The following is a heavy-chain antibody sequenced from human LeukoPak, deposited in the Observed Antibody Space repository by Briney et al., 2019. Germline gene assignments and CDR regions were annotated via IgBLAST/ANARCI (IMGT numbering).Heavy chain of an antibody. D-gene: IGHD1-26*01. CDR1: GGSISSYY. J-gene: IGHJ4*02. Sequence: SETLSLTCTVFGGSISSYYWSWNRQPPGKGLEWIGYIYYSGSTNYNPSLKSRVTISVDTSKNQFSLKLSSVTAADTAVYYCAREGDSLFDYWGQGTPVTVSS. CDR3: AREGDSLFDY. CDR2: IYYSGST. V-gene: IGHV4-59*01.